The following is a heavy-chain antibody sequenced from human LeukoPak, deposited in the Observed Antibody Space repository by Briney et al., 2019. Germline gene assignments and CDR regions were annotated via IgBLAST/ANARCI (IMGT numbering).Heavy chain of an antibody. CDR2: IYTSGST. CDR1: GGSISSGSYY. V-gene: IGHV4-61*02. CDR3: ARSEWELLEGFDY. D-gene: IGHD1-26*01. Sequence: PSETLSLTCTVSGGSISSGSYYWSWIRQPAGKGLEWIGRIYTSGSTNYNPSLKSRVTISVDTSKNQISLKLSSVTAADTAVYYCARSEWELLEGFDYWGQGTLVTVSS. J-gene: IGHJ4*02.